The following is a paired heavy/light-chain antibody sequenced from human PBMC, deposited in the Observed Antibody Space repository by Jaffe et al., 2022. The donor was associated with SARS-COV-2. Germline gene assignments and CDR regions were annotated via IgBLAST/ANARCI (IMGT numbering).Light chain of an antibody. J-gene: IGLJ1*01. CDR2: DNN. CDR3: GTWDSRLSAFV. CDR1: SSNIGANF. Sequence: SVLTQPPSISAAPGQKVTISCSGNSSNIGANFVSWYQQVPGSPPKLVIYDNNKRPSGIPGRISGSKSGALATLDIDRLQAEDEADYYCGTWDSRLSAFVFGSETKVTAL. V-gene: IGLV1-51*01.
Heavy chain of an antibody. CDR1: GFTFGSYW. Sequence: EVKLVESGGGPVQPGGYVSLSCSASGFTFGSYWMSWVRQAPGKGLDWVASINPGGSESHYVDSVKGRFTISRDNVMKSMILQMGILGEDDTAVYYCARGRTQQQVANGHFDAWGRGTLLTVSS. D-gene: IGHD2-15*01. V-gene: IGHV3-7*01. CDR3: ARGRTQQQVANGHFDA. CDR2: INPGGSES. J-gene: IGHJ2*01.